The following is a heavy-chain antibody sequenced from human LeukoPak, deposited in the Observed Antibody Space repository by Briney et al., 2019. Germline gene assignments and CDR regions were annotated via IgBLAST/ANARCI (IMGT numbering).Heavy chain of an antibody. J-gene: IGHJ3*02. CDR1: GGSFSGYY. CDR2: INHSGST. Sequence: SETLSLTCAVYGGSFSGYYWSWIRQPPGKGLEWIGEINHSGSTNYNPSLKSRVTISVDKSKNQFSLKLSSVTAADTAVYYCARVGLYYDFWSDPKYDAFDIWGQGTMVTVSS. CDR3: ARVGLYYDFWSDPKYDAFDI. D-gene: IGHD3-3*01. V-gene: IGHV4-34*01.